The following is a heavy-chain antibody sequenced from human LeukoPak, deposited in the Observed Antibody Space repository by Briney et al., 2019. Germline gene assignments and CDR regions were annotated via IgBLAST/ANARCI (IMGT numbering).Heavy chain of an antibody. J-gene: IGHJ4*02. Sequence: NSSETLSLTCAVYGGSFSSYYWSWIRQPPGKGLEWIGEIDHSGSTNCNPSLKSRVAISVDTSKNQFSLKLTSVTAADTAVYYCARQNLNSSLYSFDYWGQGTLVTVSS. CDR2: IDHSGST. D-gene: IGHD3-16*02. CDR1: GGSFSSYY. V-gene: IGHV4-34*01. CDR3: ARQNLNSSLYSFDY.